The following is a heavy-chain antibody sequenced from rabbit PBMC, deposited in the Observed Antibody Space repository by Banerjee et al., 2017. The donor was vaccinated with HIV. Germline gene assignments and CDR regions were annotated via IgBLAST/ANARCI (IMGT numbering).Heavy chain of an antibody. Sequence: QEQLKESGGGLVTPGGSLTLSCTASGFALSSYWMCWVRQAPGKGLEWIGCIWTGNSKTAYANWAKGRFTISKTSSTTVTLQMTSLTAADTATYFCARHGSSSVWGGDLWGQGTLVTVS. CDR1: GFALSSYW. V-gene: IGHV1S45*01. CDR2: IWTGNSKT. J-gene: IGHJ4*01. D-gene: IGHD4-1*01. CDR3: ARHGSSSVWGGDL.